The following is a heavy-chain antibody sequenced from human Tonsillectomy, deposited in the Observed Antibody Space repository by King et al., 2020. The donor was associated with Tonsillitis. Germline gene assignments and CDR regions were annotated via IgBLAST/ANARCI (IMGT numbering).Heavy chain of an antibody. V-gene: IGHV3-53*04. Sequence: QLVQSGGGLVQPGGSLRLSCAASGFTVISNYMSWVRQAPGKGLEWVSVLYSGGSIYYADSVKGRFTISRHISKNTLYLQMNSLRAEDTAVYYCARGAAWFGEFLLSMDVWGQGTTVTVSS. CDR2: LYSGGSI. CDR3: ARGAAWFGEFLLSMDV. D-gene: IGHD3-10*01. CDR1: GFTVISNY. J-gene: IGHJ6*02.